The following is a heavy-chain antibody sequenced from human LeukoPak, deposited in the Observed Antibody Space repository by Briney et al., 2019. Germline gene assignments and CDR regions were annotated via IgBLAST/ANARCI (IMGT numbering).Heavy chain of an antibody. D-gene: IGHD5-12*01. CDR2: ISSSGSTR. J-gene: IGHJ3*02. V-gene: IGHV3-48*03. CDR3: ARVAWRAFDI. Sequence: PGGSLRLSCAASGFTFRIYDMSWVRQAPGKGLEWVSYISSSGSTRSYADSVQGRFTISRDNAKNSLSLQMNSLRAEDTAVYYCARVAWRAFDIWGQGTMVTVSS. CDR1: GFTFRIYD.